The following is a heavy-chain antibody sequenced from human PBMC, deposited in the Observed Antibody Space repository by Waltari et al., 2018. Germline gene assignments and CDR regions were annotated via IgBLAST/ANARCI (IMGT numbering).Heavy chain of an antibody. CDR3: AREDSGSYYWSC. D-gene: IGHD1-26*01. Sequence: QVQLQESGPGLVKPSQTLSLTCTVSGGSLSSGSYYWSWIRQPAGKGLEWIGYIYTSGSTNYNPSLKSRVTISVDTSKNQFSLKLSSVTAADTAVYYCAREDSGSYYWSCWGQGTLVTVSS. J-gene: IGHJ4*02. CDR1: GGSLSSGSYY. CDR2: IYTSGST. V-gene: IGHV4-61*09.